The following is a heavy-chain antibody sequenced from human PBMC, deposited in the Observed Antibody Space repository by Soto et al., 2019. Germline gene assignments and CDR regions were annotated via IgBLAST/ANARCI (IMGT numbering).Heavy chain of an antibody. Sequence: SETLSLTCTVSGGSISSGDYYWSWIRPPPGKGLEWIGYIYYSGSTYYNPSLKSRVTISVDTSKNQFSLKLSSVTAADTAVYYCARGFYGDYEYYFDYWGQGTLVTVSS. CDR1: GGSISSGDYY. J-gene: IGHJ4*02. D-gene: IGHD4-17*01. CDR2: IYYSGST. V-gene: IGHV4-30-4*01. CDR3: ARGFYGDYEYYFDY.